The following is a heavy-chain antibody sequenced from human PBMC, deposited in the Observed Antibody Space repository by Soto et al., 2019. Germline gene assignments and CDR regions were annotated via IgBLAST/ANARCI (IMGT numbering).Heavy chain of an antibody. CDR3: AKKIMGYAAHSDALAV. V-gene: IGHV3-30*18. Sequence: GGSLRLSCTPSGFTFRDYGLLWVRQAPGKGLEWVALISYDGDHKYYPDSARGRFTVSRDNFNNMLFLQMDSLTPEDTAVYYCAKKIMGYAAHSDALAVWGQGTTVTVSS. CDR2: ISYDGDHK. J-gene: IGHJ6*02. D-gene: IGHD5-12*01. CDR1: GFTFRDYG.